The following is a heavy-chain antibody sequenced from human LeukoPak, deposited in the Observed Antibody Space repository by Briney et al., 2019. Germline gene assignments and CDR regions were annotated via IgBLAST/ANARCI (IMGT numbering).Heavy chain of an antibody. J-gene: IGHJ3*01. Sequence: GGSLRLSCVASGFIFSSYWMYWVRQAPGKGLVWVSRINTDGKTTNYADSVKGRFTISRDNAKSTLYLQMNSLRPEDTAMFYCARGGLDHAFDLWGQGTMVSVSS. CDR2: INTDGKTT. CDR3: ARGGLDHAFDL. CDR1: GFIFSSYW. D-gene: IGHD3/OR15-3a*01. V-gene: IGHV3-74*01.